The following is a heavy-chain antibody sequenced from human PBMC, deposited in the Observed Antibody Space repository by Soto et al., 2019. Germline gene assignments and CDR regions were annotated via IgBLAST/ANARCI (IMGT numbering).Heavy chain of an antibody. J-gene: IGHJ4*02. V-gene: IGHV4-39*01. CDR3: ARQGVQSSSWYGGVIDY. CDR2: IYYSGST. CDR1: GGSISSSSYY. D-gene: IGHD6-13*01. Sequence: QLQLQESGPGLVKPSETLSLTCTVSGGSISSSSYYWGWIRQPPGKGLEWIESIYYSGSTYYNPSLKSRVTISVDTSKNQFSLKLSSVTAADTAVYYCARQGVQSSSWYGGVIDYWGQGTLVTVSS.